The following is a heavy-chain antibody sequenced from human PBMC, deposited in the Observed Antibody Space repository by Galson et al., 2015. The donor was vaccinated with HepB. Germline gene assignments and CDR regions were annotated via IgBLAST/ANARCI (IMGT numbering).Heavy chain of an antibody. CDR2: ISGSGGST. CDR1: GFTFNSYA. CDR3: AREDKNILVAALDS. Sequence: SLRLSCAASGFTFNSYAMNWVRQAPGKGLQWVSAISGSGGSTYYADSVKGRFTISRDNSKNTLYLQMHSLRAEDTALYFCAREDKNILVAALDSWGQGTMVTISS. V-gene: IGHV3-23*01. J-gene: IGHJ4*02. D-gene: IGHD2-15*01.